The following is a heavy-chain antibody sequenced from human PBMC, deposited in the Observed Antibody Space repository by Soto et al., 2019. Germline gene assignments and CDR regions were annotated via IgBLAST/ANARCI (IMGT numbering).Heavy chain of an antibody. CDR2: IKQDGSEK. CDR1: GFTFSSYW. V-gene: IGHV3-7*01. J-gene: IGHJ3*02. CDR3: ARAGKAVWFGELLYAFDI. D-gene: IGHD3-10*01. Sequence: GGSLRLSCAASGFTFSSYWMSWVRQAPGKGLEWVANIKQDGSEKYYVDSVKGRFTTSRDNAKNSLYLQMNSLRAEDTAVYYCARAGKAVWFGELLYAFDIWGQGTMVTVSS.